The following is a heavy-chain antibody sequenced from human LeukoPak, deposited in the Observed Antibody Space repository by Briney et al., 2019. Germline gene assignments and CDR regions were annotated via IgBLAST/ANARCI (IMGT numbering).Heavy chain of an antibody. CDR1: GGSFSGYY. CDR2: INHSGST. CDR3: ARGGYCSSTSCYRSVLGGY. D-gene: IGHD2-2*01. Sequence: PSETLSPTCAVYGGSFSGYYWSWIRQPPGKGLEWIGEINHSGSTNYNPSLKSRVTISVDTSKNQFSLKLSSVTAADTAVYYCARGGYCSSTSCYRSVLGGYWGQGTLVTVSS. V-gene: IGHV4-34*01. J-gene: IGHJ4*02.